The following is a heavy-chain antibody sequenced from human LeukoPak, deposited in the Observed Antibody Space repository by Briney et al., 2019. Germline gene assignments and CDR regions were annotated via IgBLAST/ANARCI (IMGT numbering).Heavy chain of an antibody. Sequence: PSETLSLTCTVSGGSISSYYWSWIRQAPGKGLEWIGYISYSGSTNYNPSLKSRVTISGDTSKNQFSLKLSSVTAADTAVYYCAFANYGSGSYIFSVWGQGTLVTVSS. CDR3: AFANYGSGSYIFSV. J-gene: IGHJ4*02. CDR2: ISYSGST. CDR1: GGSISSYY. D-gene: IGHD3-10*01. V-gene: IGHV4-59*01.